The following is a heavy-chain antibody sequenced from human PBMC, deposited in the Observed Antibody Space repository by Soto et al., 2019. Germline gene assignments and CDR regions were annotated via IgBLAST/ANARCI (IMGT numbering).Heavy chain of an antibody. CDR1: GGTFSSYT. CDR3: ATYYDILTGSSPPAEYFQH. CDR2: IIPILGIA. D-gene: IGHD3-9*01. V-gene: IGHV1-69*02. J-gene: IGHJ1*01. Sequence: QVQLVQSGAEVKKPGSSVKVSCKASGGTFSSYTVSWVRQAPGQGLEWMGRIIPILGIANYAQKFQGRVTITADKSTRTAYMELSSLRSEDTAVYYCATYYDILTGSSPPAEYFQHWGQGTLVTVSS.